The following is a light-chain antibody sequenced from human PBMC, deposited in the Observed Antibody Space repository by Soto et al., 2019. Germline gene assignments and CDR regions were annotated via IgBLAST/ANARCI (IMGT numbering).Light chain of an antibody. CDR3: QQYYTWPLT. J-gene: IGKJ1*01. Sequence: EIEMTQSPSTLSASPGERATLSCQASQSINNNLAWYQQKPGQAPRLIIYGAFDRATNVSARFSGSGSGTEFTLTLSSRQSEDFVIYYCQQYYTWPLTFGQGTRVDI. CDR2: GAF. V-gene: IGKV3-15*01. CDR1: QSINNN.